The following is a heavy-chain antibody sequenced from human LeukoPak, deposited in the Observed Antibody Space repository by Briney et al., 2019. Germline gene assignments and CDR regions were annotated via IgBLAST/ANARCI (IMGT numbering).Heavy chain of an antibody. CDR1: GFTFTSYW. CDR2: VDGDGSTT. J-gene: IGHJ3*02. V-gene: IGHV3-74*01. CDR3: ARPEHGDLYAFDI. Sequence: GGSLRLSCAASGFTFTSYWMHWVRQAPGKGLVWVSRVDGDGSTTTYADSVKGRFTISRDNAKNTLYLQMNSLRAEDTAVYYCARPEHGDLYAFDIWGQGTMVTVSS. D-gene: IGHD4-17*01.